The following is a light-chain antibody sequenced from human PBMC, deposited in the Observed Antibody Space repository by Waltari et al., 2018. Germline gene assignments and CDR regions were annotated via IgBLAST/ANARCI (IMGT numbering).Light chain of an antibody. V-gene: IGKV3-20*01. J-gene: IGKJ1*01. CDR3: QNHERLPAT. Sequence: SCRASQSVSKYLAWYQQRPGQAPRLLIYAASTRATGIPDRFSGSRYGTDFSLIISRLEPEDFAVYYCQNHERLPATFGQGTKVEIK. CDR1: QSVSKY. CDR2: AAS.